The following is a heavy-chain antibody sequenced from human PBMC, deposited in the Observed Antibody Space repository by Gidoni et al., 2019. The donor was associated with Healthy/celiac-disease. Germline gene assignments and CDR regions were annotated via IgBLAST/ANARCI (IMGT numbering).Heavy chain of an antibody. V-gene: IGHV4-4*07. D-gene: IGHD3-10*01. CDR3: ARVGDYYGSGSYYNA. CDR1: GGSISSYY. CDR2: IYTSGST. Sequence: QVQLQESGPGLVKPSETLSLTCTVSGGSISSYYWSWIRQPAGKGLEWIGRIYTSGSTNYNPSLKSRVTMSVDTSKNQFSLKLSSVTAADTAVYYCARVGDYYGSGSYYNAWGQGTLVTVSS. J-gene: IGHJ5*02.